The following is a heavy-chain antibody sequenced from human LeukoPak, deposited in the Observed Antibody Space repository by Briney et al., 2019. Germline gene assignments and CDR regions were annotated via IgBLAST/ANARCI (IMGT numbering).Heavy chain of an antibody. CDR3: ARGLWFGEFKEDYFDY. CDR2: ISYDGSNK. V-gene: IGHV3-30-3*01. Sequence: GGSLRLSCAASGFTFSSYAMHWVRRAPGRGLEWVAVISYDGSNKYYADSVKGRFTISRDNSKNTLYLQMNSLRAEDTAVYYCARGLWFGEFKEDYFDYWGQGTLVTVSS. J-gene: IGHJ4*02. CDR1: GFTFSSYA. D-gene: IGHD3-10*01.